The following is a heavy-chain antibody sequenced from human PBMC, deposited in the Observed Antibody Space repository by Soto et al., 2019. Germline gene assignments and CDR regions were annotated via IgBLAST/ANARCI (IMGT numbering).Heavy chain of an antibody. CDR1: GGTFSSYT. V-gene: IGHV1-69*02. CDR3: AHSRGQLLINWFDP. Sequence: SVKVSCKASGGTFSSYTISWVRQAPGQGLEWMGRIIPILGIANYAQKFQGRLTITKDTSKNQVVLTMTNMDPVDTATYYCAHSRGQLLINWFDPWGQGTLVTVSS. J-gene: IGHJ5*02. D-gene: IGHD2-2*01. CDR2: IIPILGIA.